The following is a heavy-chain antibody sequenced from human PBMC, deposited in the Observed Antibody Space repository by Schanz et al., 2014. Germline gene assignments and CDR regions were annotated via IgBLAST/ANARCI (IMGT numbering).Heavy chain of an antibody. CDR1: GFTVSSNH. J-gene: IGHJ6*02. CDR2: IYSGIGA. Sequence: VQLVESGGGLVQPGGSLRLSCAVSGFTVSSNHMSWVRQAPGKGLEWVSVIYSGIGAYYADSVKDRFTISRDNSENTLYLQMNSLSADDTAVFYCAKGMGYCSGGTCYDYYYYGLDVWGQGTTVTVSS. V-gene: IGHV3-66*01. CDR3: AKGMGYCSGGTCYDYYYYGLDV. D-gene: IGHD2-15*01.